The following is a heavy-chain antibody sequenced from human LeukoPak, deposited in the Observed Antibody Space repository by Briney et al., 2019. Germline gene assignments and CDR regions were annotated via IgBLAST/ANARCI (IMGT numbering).Heavy chain of an antibody. D-gene: IGHD1-26*01. CDR2: INGDGDTT. CDR3: AKRPPVGSGQGLDY. CDR1: GFTFDDYA. V-gene: IGHV3-43*02. Sequence: PGGSLRLSCVASGFTFDDYAMHWVHQTPGKGLEWVSLINGDGDTTYYADSVKGRFTISRDNSKNSLYLQMNSLRTEDTALYYCAKRPPVGSGQGLDYWGQGTLVTVSS. J-gene: IGHJ4*02.